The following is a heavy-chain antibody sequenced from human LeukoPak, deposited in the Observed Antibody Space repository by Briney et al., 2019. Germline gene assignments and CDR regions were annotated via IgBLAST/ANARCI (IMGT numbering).Heavy chain of an antibody. J-gene: IGHJ5*02. CDR3: ARDLVRGVNVQWFDP. V-gene: IGHV3-21*01. D-gene: IGHD3-10*01. CDR2: ISSSSSYI. CDR1: GFTFSSYS. Sequence: GGSLRLSCAASGFTFSSYSMNWVRQAPGQGLEWVSSISSSSSYIYYADSVKGRFTISRDNAKNSLYLQMNSLRAEDTAVYYCARDLVRGVNVQWFDPWGQGTLVTASS.